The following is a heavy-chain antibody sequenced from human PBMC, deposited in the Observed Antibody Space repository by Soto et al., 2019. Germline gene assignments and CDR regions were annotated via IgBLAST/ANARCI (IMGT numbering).Heavy chain of an antibody. CDR1: GFTFSYYY. D-gene: IGHD6-6*01. J-gene: IGHJ6*02. V-gene: IGHV3-11*01. CDR2: ISSSGSTI. CDR3: AREPEYSSSSPRYYYYGMDV. Sequence: PGGSLRLSCAASGFTFSYYYMSWIRQSPGKGLEWVSYISSSGSTIYYADSVKGRFTISRDNAKNSLYLQMNSLRAEDTAVYYCAREPEYSSSSPRYYYYGMDVWGQGTTVTVSS.